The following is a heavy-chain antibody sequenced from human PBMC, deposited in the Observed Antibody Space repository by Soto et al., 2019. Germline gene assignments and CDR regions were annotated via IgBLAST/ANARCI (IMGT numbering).Heavy chain of an antibody. V-gene: IGHV1-69*04. Sequence: SVKVSCKASGGTFSSYTISWVRQAPGQGLEWMGRIIPILGIANYAQKFQGRVTITADKSTSTAYMELSSLRSEDTAVYYCARDRDGSGSYYKKDAFDIWGQGTMVTVSS. J-gene: IGHJ3*02. CDR2: IIPILGIA. CDR1: GGTFSSYT. CDR3: ARDRDGSGSYYKKDAFDI. D-gene: IGHD3-10*01.